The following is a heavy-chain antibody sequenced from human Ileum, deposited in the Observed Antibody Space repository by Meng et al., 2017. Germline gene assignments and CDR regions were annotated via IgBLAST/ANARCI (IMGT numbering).Heavy chain of an antibody. J-gene: IGHJ4*02. CDR1: GVSISGNY. CDR2: MYNSGTT. D-gene: IGHD3-16*01. Sequence: SDILSLTCTVSGVSISGNYWSWIRQPAGKGLEWIGRMYNSGTTDYNPSLKSRVTISGDTSKNQLSLRLTSVTAADTAVYYCALSVGGRPTKEFESWGQGTLVTVSS. V-gene: IGHV4-4*07. CDR3: ALSVGGRPTKEFES.